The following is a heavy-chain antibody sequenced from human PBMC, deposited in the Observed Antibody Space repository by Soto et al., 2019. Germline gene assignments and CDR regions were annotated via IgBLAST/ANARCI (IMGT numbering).Heavy chain of an antibody. CDR1: GGTFSNYA. J-gene: IGHJ4*02. D-gene: IGHD1-26*01. CDR2: IIPMFGTA. Sequence: QVQLVQSGAEVKKPGSSVKVSCKASGGTFSNYAISWVRQAPGQGLEWMGTIIPMFGTANYAQKFQGRVTITADESTSTAYMELSSLRSEDTAIYYCARSRVGTITIHFDYWGQGTLVTVSS. V-gene: IGHV1-69*18. CDR3: ARSRVGTITIHFDY.